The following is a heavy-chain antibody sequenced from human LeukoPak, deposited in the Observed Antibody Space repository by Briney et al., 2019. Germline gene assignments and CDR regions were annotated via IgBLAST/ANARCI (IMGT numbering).Heavy chain of an antibody. Sequence: QPSETLSLTCAVYGGSFSGYYWSWVRQAPGKGLEWVSVIYSGGSTYYADSVKGRFTISRGNSKNTLYLQMNSLRAEDTAVYYCARDRGLFSYGYFDYWGQGTLVTVSS. V-gene: IGHV3-66*01. CDR2: IYSGGST. CDR1: GGSFSGYY. J-gene: IGHJ4*02. D-gene: IGHD5-18*01. CDR3: ARDRGLFSYGYFDY.